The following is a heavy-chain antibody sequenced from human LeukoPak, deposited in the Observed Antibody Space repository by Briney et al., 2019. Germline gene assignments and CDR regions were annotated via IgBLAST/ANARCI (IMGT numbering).Heavy chain of an antibody. Sequence: SLRLSCAASGFTFYDYAMHWVRQAPGKGLEGVAGISWNSGSIGYADSVKGRFTISRDNAKNSLYLQMNSLRAEDTALYYCAKDMSLLGHVDTANPEAFDIWGQGTMVTVSS. CDR2: ISWNSGSI. CDR1: GFTFYDYA. CDR3: AKDMSLLGHVDTANPEAFDI. V-gene: IGHV3-9*01. J-gene: IGHJ3*02. D-gene: IGHD5-18*01.